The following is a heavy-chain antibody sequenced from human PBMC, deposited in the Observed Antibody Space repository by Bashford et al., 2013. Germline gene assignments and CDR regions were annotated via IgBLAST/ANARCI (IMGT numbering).Heavy chain of an antibody. CDR1: RHLHAAML. Sequence: SVKVVLAKAFWRHLHAAMLSAGCDRPLDKGLSGWEGSSLSLVTANYAQKFQGRVTITADKSTSTAYMELSSLRSEDTAVYYCARMVRGASTGYYYYYMDVWGKGTTVTVSS. CDR2: SSLSLVTA. D-gene: IGHD3-10*01. V-gene: IGHV1-69*06. CDR3: ARMVRGASTGYYYYYMDV. J-gene: IGHJ6*03.